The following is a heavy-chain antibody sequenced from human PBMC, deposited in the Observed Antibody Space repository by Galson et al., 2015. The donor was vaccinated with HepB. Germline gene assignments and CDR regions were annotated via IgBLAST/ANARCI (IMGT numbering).Heavy chain of an antibody. V-gene: IGHV3-11*06. CDR3: ARAPILWFGELLYYFDY. Sequence: SLRLSCAASGFTFSDYYMSWIRQAPGKGLEWVSYISSSSYTNYADSVKGRFTISRDNAENSLYLQMNSLRAEDTAVYYCARAPILWFGELLYYFDYWGQGTLVTVSS. D-gene: IGHD3-10*01. CDR1: GFTFSDYY. CDR2: ISSSSYT. J-gene: IGHJ4*02.